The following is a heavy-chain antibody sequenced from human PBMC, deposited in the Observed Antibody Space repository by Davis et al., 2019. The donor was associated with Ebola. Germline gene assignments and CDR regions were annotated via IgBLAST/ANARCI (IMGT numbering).Heavy chain of an antibody. CDR3: TRYHLGSYLKDPFDT. CDR2: ITRESDTV. J-gene: IGHJ4*02. Sequence: GGSLRLSCVASGFDFSGHAMNWVRQAPGKGLEWVSFITRESDTVHYAVSVKGRFTVSRDNARKSLFLQLDSPRDEDTAVYYCTRYHLGSYLKDPFDTWGRGTLVTVSS. V-gene: IGHV3-48*02. CDR1: GFDFSGHA. D-gene: IGHD3-10*01.